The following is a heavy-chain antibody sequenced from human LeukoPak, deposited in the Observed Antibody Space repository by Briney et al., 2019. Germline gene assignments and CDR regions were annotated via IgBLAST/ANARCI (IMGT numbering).Heavy chain of an antibody. J-gene: IGHJ6*02. CDR3: AKDLGIVVVPAGYGMDV. D-gene: IGHD2-2*01. CDR1: GFTFSSYA. Sequence: GSLRLSCAASGFTFSSYAMHWVRQAPGKGLEWVAVISYDGSNKYYADSVKGRFTISRDNSKNTLYLQMNSLRAEDTAVYYCAKDLGIVVVPAGYGMDVWGQGTTVTVSS. CDR2: ISYDGSNK. V-gene: IGHV3-30*04.